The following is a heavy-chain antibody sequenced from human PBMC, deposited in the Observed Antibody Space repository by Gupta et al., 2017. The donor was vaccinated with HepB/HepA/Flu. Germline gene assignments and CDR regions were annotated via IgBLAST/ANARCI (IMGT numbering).Heavy chain of an antibody. Sequence: QVQLVQSGGEVKKPGASVKVSCKASGYTFTSYYIHWVRQAPGQGLEWMGIINPGDDTKTYSKKCRGRVTMTRDTSTSTVYMDLSSLISEDTAVYYCARSPVGGRTTHYFDPWGPGTLGTVSS. V-gene: IGHV1-46*01. D-gene: IGHD1/OR15-1a*01. CDR2: INPGDDTK. CDR3: ARSPVGGRTTHYFDP. CDR1: GYTFTSYY. J-gene: IGHJ5*02.